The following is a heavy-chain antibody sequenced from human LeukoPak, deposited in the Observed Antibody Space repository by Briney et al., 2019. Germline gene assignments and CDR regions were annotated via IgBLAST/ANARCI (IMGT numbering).Heavy chain of an antibody. D-gene: IGHD2-2*01. CDR2: IGRSSSPI. J-gene: IGHJ4*02. CDR1: GFTFSTYS. V-gene: IGHV3-48*01. CDR3: ARGPSSQFRTDY. Sequence: GGSLRLSCAASGFTFSTYSMNWVRQAPGKGLEWVSYIGRSSSPIYYADSVKGRFTISRDNAKNSLYLQMNGLRAEDTAVHYCARGPSSQFRTDYWGQGTLVTVSS.